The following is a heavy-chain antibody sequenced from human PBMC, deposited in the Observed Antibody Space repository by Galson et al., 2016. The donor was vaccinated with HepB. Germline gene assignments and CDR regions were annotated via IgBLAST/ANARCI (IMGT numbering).Heavy chain of an antibody. V-gene: IGHV3-30*03. D-gene: IGHD1-1*01. Sequence: SLRLSCAASGFPFSSYVMQWVRQAPGKGLEWVAVISNDANFKYYGDYVKGRFTISRDSSRNMLYLHMNSLRAEDTSIYYCARAVSASATWYYYYMDVWGLGTMVTVSS. CDR2: ISNDANFK. CDR1: GFPFSSYV. J-gene: IGHJ6*02. CDR3: ARAVSASATWYYYYMDV.